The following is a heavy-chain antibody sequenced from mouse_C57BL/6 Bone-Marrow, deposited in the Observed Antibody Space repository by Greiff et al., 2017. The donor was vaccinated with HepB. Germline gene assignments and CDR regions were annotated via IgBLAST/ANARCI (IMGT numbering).Heavy chain of an antibody. CDR3: ARSQLRLDFDY. Sequence: VQLQQSGAELARPGASVKMSCKASGYTFTSYTMHWVKQRPGQGLEWIGYINPSSGYTKYNQKFKDKATLTADKSSSTAYMQLSSLTSEDSAVYYCARSQLRLDFDYWGQGTTLTVSS. V-gene: IGHV1-4*01. D-gene: IGHD3-2*02. CDR2: INPSSGYT. J-gene: IGHJ2*01. CDR1: GYTFTSYT.